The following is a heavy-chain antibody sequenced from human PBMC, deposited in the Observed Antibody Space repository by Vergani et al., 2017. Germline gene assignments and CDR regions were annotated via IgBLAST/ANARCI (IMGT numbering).Heavy chain of an antibody. D-gene: IGHD3-9*01. J-gene: IGHJ4*02. V-gene: IGHV2-5*01. CDR2: IYWNDDK. Sequence: QITLKESGPTLVKPTQTLTLTCTFSGFSLSTSGVGVGWIRQPPGKALEWLALIYWNDDKRYSPSLKSRLTITKETSKNHVVLTMTNMDPVDTATYYCAHSPPQPYDIWTGYYWGDFDYWGQGTLVTVSS. CDR1: GFSLSTSGVG. CDR3: AHSPPQPYDIWTGYYWGDFDY.